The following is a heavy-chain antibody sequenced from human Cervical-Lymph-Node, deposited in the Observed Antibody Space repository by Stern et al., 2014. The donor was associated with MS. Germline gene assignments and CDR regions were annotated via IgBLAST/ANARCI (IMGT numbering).Heavy chain of an antibody. CDR3: ARDNDDNGMDV. CDR1: GDTFINFG. V-gene: IGHV1-69*01. Sequence: VQLVESGAEVKKPGSSVKVSCTASGDTFINFGVSWVRQAPGQGIERMGGINPLFGTTHSGQKCQGDLIINAEEYETTVYMELSSLRSEDTAVYYCARDNDDNGMDVWGQGTTVTVSS. CDR2: INPLFGTT. J-gene: IGHJ6*02. D-gene: IGHD1-1*01.